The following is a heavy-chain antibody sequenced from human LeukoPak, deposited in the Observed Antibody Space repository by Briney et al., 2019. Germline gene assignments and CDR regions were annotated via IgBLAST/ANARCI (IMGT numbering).Heavy chain of an antibody. CDR2: VDPEDGET. J-gene: IGHJ4*02. Sequence: ASVKVSCKVSGYTFTDYYMHWVQQAPGKGLEWMGLVDPEDGETIYAEKFQGRVTITADTSTDTAYMELSSLRSGDTAVYYCATSERLLWFGESPGAFDYWGQGTLVTVSS. CDR3: ATSERLLWFGESPGAFDY. V-gene: IGHV1-69-2*01. D-gene: IGHD3-10*01. CDR1: GYTFTDYY.